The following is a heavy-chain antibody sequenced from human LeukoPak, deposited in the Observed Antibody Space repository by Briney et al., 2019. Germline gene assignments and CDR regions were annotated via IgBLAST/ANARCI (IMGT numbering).Heavy chain of an antibody. CDR1: GGSISSYY. CDR3: ARRSSESFDF. V-gene: IGHV4-59*08. D-gene: IGHD3-22*01. Sequence: SETLSLTCTVSGGSISSYYWAWIRQPPGKGLEWIGYIYYNGRATYNPSLKSRVTISVDKSKNQFSLKLSSVTAAHTAVYYCARRSSESFDFWGQGTLVTVSS. J-gene: IGHJ4*02. CDR2: IYYNGRA.